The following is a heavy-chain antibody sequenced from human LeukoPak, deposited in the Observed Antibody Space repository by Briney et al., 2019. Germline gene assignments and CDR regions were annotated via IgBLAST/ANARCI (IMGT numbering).Heavy chain of an antibody. CDR3: ARDLGSFDP. V-gene: IGHV4-59*01. CDR1: GGSISGYY. Sequence: PSETLSLTCTVSGGSISGYYWSWIRQPPGKGLEWIGYIYYSGSTNYNPSLKSRVTISVDTSKNQFSLKLSSVTAADTAVYYCARDLGSFDPWGQGTLVTVSS. J-gene: IGHJ5*02. CDR2: IYYSGST.